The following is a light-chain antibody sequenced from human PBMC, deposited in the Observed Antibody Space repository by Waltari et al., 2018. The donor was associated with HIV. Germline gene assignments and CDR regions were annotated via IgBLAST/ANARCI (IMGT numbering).Light chain of an antibody. CDR1: SRDVGSYNL. V-gene: IGLV2-23*02. CDR2: EVS. J-gene: IGLJ1*01. CDR3: CSYAGSSTRYV. Sequence: QSALTQPASVSGSPGQSVTISCPGTSRDVGSYNLVSWYQQHPGKAPKLMIYEVSKRPSGVSNRFSGSKSGNTASLTISGLQAEDEADYYCCSYAGSSTRYVFGTGTKVTVL.